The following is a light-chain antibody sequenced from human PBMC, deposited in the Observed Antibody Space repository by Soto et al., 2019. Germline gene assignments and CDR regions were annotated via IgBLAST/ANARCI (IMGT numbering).Light chain of an antibody. V-gene: IGKV1-5*01. Sequence: DIQMTQSPSTLSASVGDRVTITCRASQTVNTWLAWYQQKPGKAPKVLIFDASSLKTGVPSRFSGSGSGTEFTLTISNLQPEDFAVYYCQQYNNWPPITFGQGRRLEIK. CDR2: DAS. CDR3: QQYNNWPPIT. CDR1: QTVNTW. J-gene: IGKJ5*01.